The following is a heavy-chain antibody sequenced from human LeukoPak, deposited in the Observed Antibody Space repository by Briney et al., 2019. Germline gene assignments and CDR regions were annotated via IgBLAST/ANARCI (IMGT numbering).Heavy chain of an antibody. D-gene: IGHD3-10*01. CDR2: IYYSGST. J-gene: IGHJ4*02. Sequence: SQTLSLTCTVSGGSISSCGYYWSWIRQYPGKGLEWIGYIYYSGSTYYNPSLKSRVTISVDTSKNQFSLKLSSVTAADTAVYYCASARMIHPRYGSGSYGNWGRGTLVTVSS. CDR1: GGSISSCGYY. V-gene: IGHV4-31*03. CDR3: ASARMIHPRYGSGSYGN.